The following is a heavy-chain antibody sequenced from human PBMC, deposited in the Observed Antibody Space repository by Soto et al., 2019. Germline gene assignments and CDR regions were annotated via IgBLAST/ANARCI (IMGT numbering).Heavy chain of an antibody. D-gene: IGHD2-15*01. CDR3: ARAPRVAALPNYYYYMDV. J-gene: IGHJ6*03. V-gene: IGHV3-48*01. CDR1: GFTFSSYS. Sequence: GGSLRLSCAASGFTFSSYSMNWVRQAPGKGLEWVSYIISSSSTTYYADSVKGRFTISRHNSKNTLYLQMNSLRAEDTAVYYCARAPRVAALPNYYYYMDVWGKGTTVTVSS. CDR2: IISSSSTT.